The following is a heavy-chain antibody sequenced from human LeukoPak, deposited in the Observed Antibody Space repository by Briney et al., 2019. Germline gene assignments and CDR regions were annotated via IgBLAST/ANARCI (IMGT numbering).Heavy chain of an antibody. Sequence: ASVKVSCKASGYTFTSYYMHWVRQAPGQGLEWMGIINPSGGSTSYAQKFQGRVTMTRDTSTSTVYMELSSLRSEDTAVYYCARDGRDQLQTYYYYGMDVWGQGTTVTVSS. CDR1: GYTFTSYY. D-gene: IGHD2-2*01. V-gene: IGHV1-46*01. CDR2: INPSGGST. CDR3: ARDGRDQLQTYYYYGMDV. J-gene: IGHJ6*02.